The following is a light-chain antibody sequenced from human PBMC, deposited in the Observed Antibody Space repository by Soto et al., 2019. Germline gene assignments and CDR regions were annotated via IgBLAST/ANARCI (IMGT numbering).Light chain of an antibody. Sequence: EIVMTPSPATPSVSPGERATLSCRASHSVSSRLAWYQQKPGQAPRLLIYGASTRATGLPARFSGSGSGTEFTLTISSLQSEDFAVYYCQHYTNWPLTFGGGTKV. CDR2: GAS. CDR1: HSVSSR. CDR3: QHYTNWPLT. V-gene: IGKV3-15*01. J-gene: IGKJ4*01.